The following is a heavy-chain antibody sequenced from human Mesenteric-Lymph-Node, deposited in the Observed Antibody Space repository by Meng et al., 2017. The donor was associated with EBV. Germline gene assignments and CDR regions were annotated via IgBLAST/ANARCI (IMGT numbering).Heavy chain of an antibody. CDR2: ISSSSDSI. D-gene: IGHD6-19*01. V-gene: IGHV3-11*01. CDR3: VKTGIAVAGALDS. Sequence: QVQLVGSGGGFVKPGGSLRFSCGASGFSFSDYYMSWIRQAPGKGLEWVSYISSSSDSIKYADSVKGRFTTSRDNAENSLYLQMNSLRAEDTAVYYCVKTGIAVAGALDSWGRGTLVTVSS. J-gene: IGHJ5*01. CDR1: GFSFSDYY.